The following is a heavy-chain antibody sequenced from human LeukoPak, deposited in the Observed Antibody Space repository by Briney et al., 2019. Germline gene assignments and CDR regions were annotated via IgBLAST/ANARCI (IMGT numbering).Heavy chain of an antibody. CDR3: AKDQARIVVATLAV. CDR2: ISRSGSTK. V-gene: IGHV3-11*04. CDR1: GFTFSDYN. D-gene: IGHD2-21*02. J-gene: IGHJ6*04. Sequence: PGGSLRLSCAASGFTFSDYNMRWIRQGPGKGLEWVSSISRSGSTKYYADSVKGRFTISRDNAKNSLYLQMNSLRAEDTAVYYCAKDQARIVVATLAVWGKGTTVTISS.